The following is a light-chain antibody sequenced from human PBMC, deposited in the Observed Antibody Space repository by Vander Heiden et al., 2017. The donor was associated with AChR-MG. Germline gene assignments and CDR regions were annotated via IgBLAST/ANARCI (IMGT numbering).Light chain of an antibody. CDR2: GAS. Sequence: EIVMTQSPATLSVSPGERATLSCRASQTVSSNLAWYQQKPGQAPRALIYGASTRATGIPARFSGSGSGTEFTLTISSLQSEDFAVYYCQQYNNWPQLTFGGGTKVEIK. CDR1: QTVSSN. CDR3: QQYNNWPQLT. J-gene: IGKJ4*01. V-gene: IGKV3-15*01.